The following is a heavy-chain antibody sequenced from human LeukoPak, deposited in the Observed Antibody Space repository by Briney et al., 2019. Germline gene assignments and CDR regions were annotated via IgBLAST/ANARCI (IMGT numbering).Heavy chain of an antibody. CDR1: GFTSRNHW. Sequence: GGSLRLSCAASGFTSRNHWMHWVRQTPGKGLVWVSRISSDGSSTTYADSVKGRFTISGDNAKNTLYLQMNNLRAEDTAMYYCARDQRVTGRPDIDYWGQGTLVIVSS. J-gene: IGHJ4*02. CDR3: ARDQRVTGRPDIDY. V-gene: IGHV3-74*03. CDR2: ISSDGSST. D-gene: IGHD6-6*01.